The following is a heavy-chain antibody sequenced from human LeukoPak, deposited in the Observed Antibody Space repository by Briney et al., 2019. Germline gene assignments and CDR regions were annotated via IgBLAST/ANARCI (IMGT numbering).Heavy chain of an antibody. Sequence: ASVKVSCKASGYTFTGHYMHWVRQAPGQGREWMGWINPDSGDTEYAQRFQGRVTMTRDTSISTAFMELSSLRCDDTAVFFCARARRNYFDSQDYWGQGTLVTVSS. J-gene: IGHJ4*02. CDR2: INPDSGDT. CDR1: GYTFTGHY. CDR3: ARARRNYFDSQDY. V-gene: IGHV1-2*02. D-gene: IGHD3-22*01.